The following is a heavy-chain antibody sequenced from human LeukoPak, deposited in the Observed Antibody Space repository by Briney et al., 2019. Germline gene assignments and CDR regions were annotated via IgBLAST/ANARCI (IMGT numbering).Heavy chain of an antibody. CDR1: GGSISSYY. CDR3: ARGRGYSYGYGYFQH. D-gene: IGHD5-18*01. Sequence: SETLSLTCTVSGGSISSYYWSWIRQPPGKGLEWIGYIYYSGSTNYNPSLKSRVTISVDTSKNQFSLKLSSVTAADTAVYYCARGRGYSYGYGYFQHWGQGTLVTVSS. J-gene: IGHJ1*01. CDR2: IYYSGST. V-gene: IGHV4-59*12.